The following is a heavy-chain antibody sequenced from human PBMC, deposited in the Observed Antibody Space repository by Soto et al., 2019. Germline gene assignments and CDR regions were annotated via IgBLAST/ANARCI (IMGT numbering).Heavy chain of an antibody. Sequence: SVKVSCKASGGTFSSYAISWVRQAPGQGLEWMGGVIPIFGTANYAQKFQGRVTITADESTSTAYMELSSLRSEDTAVYYCARDFPITTTIIVMPTVTRNYYDGMDVWGQGTTVTVSS. CDR3: ARDFPITTTIIVMPTVTRNYYDGMDV. J-gene: IGHJ6*02. V-gene: IGHV1-69*13. CDR2: VIPIFGTA. D-gene: IGHD3-22*01. CDR1: GGTFSSYA.